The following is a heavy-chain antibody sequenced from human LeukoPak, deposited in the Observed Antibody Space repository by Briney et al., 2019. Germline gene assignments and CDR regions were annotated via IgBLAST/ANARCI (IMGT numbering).Heavy chain of an antibody. V-gene: IGHV4-34*01. Sequence: SETLSLTCAVYGGSFSGYYWGWIRQPPGKGLEWIGEINHSGSTNYNPSLKSRVTISVDTSKNQFSLKLSSVTAADTAVYYCARASEMATIPFDYWGQGTLVTVSS. CDR1: GGSFSGYY. CDR3: ARASEMATIPFDY. J-gene: IGHJ4*02. D-gene: IGHD5-24*01. CDR2: INHSGST.